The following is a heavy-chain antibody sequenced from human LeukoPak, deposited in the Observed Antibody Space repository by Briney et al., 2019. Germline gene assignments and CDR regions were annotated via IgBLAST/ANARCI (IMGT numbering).Heavy chain of an antibody. Sequence: SETLSLTCAVSGYSISSGYYWGWIRQPPGKGLEWIGSIYHNGSTYYNPSLKSRVTISVDTSKNQFSLKLSSVTAADTAVYYCHSTAARGADASDIWGQGTMVTVSS. CDR1: GYSISSGYY. D-gene: IGHD3-10*01. J-gene: IGHJ3*02. CDR2: IYHNGST. V-gene: IGHV4-38-2*01. CDR3: HSTAARGADASDI.